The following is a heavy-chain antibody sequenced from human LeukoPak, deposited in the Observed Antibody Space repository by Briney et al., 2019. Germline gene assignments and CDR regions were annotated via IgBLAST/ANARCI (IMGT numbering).Heavy chain of an antibody. CDR1: GYTFTTYG. Sequence: GASVKVSCKASGYTFTTYGISWVRQAPGQGLEWMGLITPYNGKANYAQHLQGRVTMTTDTSTSTAYMELRSLRSDDTAVYYCARAFDSSGWVLDYWGQGTLVTVSS. CDR3: ARAFDSSGWVLDY. J-gene: IGHJ4*02. D-gene: IGHD6-19*01. V-gene: IGHV1-18*04. CDR2: ITPYNGKA.